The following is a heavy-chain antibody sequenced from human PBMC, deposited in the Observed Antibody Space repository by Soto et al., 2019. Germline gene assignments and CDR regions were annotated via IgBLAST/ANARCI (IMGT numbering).Heavy chain of an antibody. Sequence: GGSLRLSCTASKFFISNYWMSWVRQAPGKGLEWVANIKKDGSERHYVDSVKGRFTISRDNAKSSVYLQLNSLRADDTAVYYCTSARSSVEPGGFVEYWGQGTLVTVSS. CDR1: KFFISNYW. CDR3: TSARSSVEPGGFVEY. CDR2: IKKDGSER. V-gene: IGHV3-7*03. D-gene: IGHD2-15*01. J-gene: IGHJ4*02.